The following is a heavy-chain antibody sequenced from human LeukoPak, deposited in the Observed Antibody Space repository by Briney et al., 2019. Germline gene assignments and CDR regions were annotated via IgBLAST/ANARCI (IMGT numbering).Heavy chain of an antibody. J-gene: IGHJ4*02. Sequence: SETLSLTCGVSGGSISSSNWWTWVRQPPGKGLEWIGEIYHSGSTNYNPSLKSRLTISADTSKNQFSLKLSSVTAADTAVYYCARLAVGLPIDYWGQGRLVTVSS. D-gene: IGHD4-11*01. CDR1: GGSISSSNW. V-gene: IGHV4-4*02. CDR3: ARLAVGLPIDY. CDR2: IYHSGST.